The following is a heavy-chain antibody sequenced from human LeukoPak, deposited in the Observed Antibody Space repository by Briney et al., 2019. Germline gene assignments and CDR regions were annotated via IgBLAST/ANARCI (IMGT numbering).Heavy chain of an antibody. Sequence: GGSLRLSCAASGFTFSSYGMRWVRQAPGKGLEWVAVISYDGSNKYYADSVKGRFTISRDNSKNTLYLQMNSLRAEDTAVYYCAKDVTYYYDSSGYYGPDYWGQGTLVTVSS. CDR3: AKDVTYYYDSSGYYGPDY. D-gene: IGHD3-22*01. V-gene: IGHV3-30*18. CDR1: GFTFSSYG. J-gene: IGHJ4*02. CDR2: ISYDGSNK.